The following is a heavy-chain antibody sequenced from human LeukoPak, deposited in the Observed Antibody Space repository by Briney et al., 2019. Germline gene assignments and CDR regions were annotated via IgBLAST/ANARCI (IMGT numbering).Heavy chain of an antibody. Sequence: PPETLSLTCTVSGGSISNYYWSWIRQPPGKGLEWIGYMYYSGSTKYNPSLKSRVTTSVDTSRNQFSLKLSSVTAADTAVYYCARHTYSNFVLDYWGQGTLVTVSS. J-gene: IGHJ4*02. V-gene: IGHV4-59*08. D-gene: IGHD4-11*01. CDR3: ARHTYSNFVLDY. CDR1: GGSISNYY. CDR2: MYYSGST.